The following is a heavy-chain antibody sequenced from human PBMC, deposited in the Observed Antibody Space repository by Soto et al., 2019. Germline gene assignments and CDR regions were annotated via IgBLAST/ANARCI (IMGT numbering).Heavy chain of an antibody. Sequence: EVQLVESGGGLVQPGGSLRLSCAASGFTFSSYDMHWVRQATGKGLEWVSAIGTAGDTYYPGSVKGRFTISRENAKNSLYLQMNSLRSEDTAVYYCARVSSSWYGIDYWGQGTLVTVSS. V-gene: IGHV3-13*01. D-gene: IGHD6-13*01. CDR1: GFTFSSYD. J-gene: IGHJ4*02. CDR3: ARVSSSWYGIDY. CDR2: IGTAGDT.